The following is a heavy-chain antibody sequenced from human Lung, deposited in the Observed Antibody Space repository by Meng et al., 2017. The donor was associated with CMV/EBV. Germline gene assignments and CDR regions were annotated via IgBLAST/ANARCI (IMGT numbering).Heavy chain of an antibody. V-gene: IGHV4-34*01. CDR2: INPSGGT. CDR3: ARGILPQRGSTVPTPDY. D-gene: IGHD4-11*01. CDR1: GGSFSGYY. J-gene: IGHJ4*02. Sequence: SXTXSLXCAVYGGSFSGYYWSWIRQPPGKGLEWIGEINPSGGTNYNPSLKSRVTISVDTSKNQFSLRLSSVTAADTALYYCARGILPQRGSTVPTPDYWGQGTXVTVSS.